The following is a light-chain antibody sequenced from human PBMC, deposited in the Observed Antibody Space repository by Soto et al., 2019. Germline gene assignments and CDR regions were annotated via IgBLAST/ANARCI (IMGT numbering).Light chain of an antibody. V-gene: IGKV3-15*01. Sequence: ERVMTQSPAILSVSPGERVTLSCRASQSISSNLAWYQQKPGQAPRLLIYGASTRATGIPARFSGSGSGTAFTLTISSLQSEDFGVYYCQQYNNWPPWTFGQGTKVEIK. CDR1: QSISSN. J-gene: IGKJ1*01. CDR2: GAS. CDR3: QQYNNWPPWT.